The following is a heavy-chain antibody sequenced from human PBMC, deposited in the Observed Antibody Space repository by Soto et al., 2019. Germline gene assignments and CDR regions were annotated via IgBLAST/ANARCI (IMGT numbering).Heavy chain of an antibody. D-gene: IGHD5-18*01. CDR1: GYRFTYYY. V-gene: IGHV1-46*01. J-gene: IGHJ4*02. CDR3: ARALVTLRGVSFDF. CDR2: IDPTRSTT. Sequence: ASVKVSCKASGYRFTYYYVHWVRQAPGQGLEWMGIIDPTRSTTKYAETFQGRVTMTRDTSTNTVDMVLNGLRSNDTAVYYCARALVTLRGVSFDFWGQGTLVTVSS.